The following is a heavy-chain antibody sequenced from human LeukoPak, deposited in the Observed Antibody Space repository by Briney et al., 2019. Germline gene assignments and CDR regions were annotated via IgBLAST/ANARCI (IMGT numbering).Heavy chain of an antibody. J-gene: IGHJ5*02. Sequence: GGSLRLSCAASGFTFNSYWMPWVRQAPGKGLVWVSRIDEVGKTIDYADSVKGRFTISRDNAKDTLYLQMSSLRDEDTDVYYCVSDLCGGDDQWGRGTLVTVSS. V-gene: IGHV3-74*01. D-gene: IGHD3-3*01. CDR3: VSDLCGGDDQ. CDR2: IDEVGKTI. CDR1: GFTFNSYW.